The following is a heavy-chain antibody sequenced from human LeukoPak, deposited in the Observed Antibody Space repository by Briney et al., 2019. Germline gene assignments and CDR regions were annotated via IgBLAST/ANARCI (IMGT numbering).Heavy chain of an antibody. CDR2: IYPGDSDT. J-gene: IGHJ4*02. CDR1: GYSFTSYW. D-gene: IGHD3-10*01. CDR3: ARAITMVRGVITHLGY. V-gene: IGHV5-51*01. Sequence: GASLKICCKCAGYSFTSYWICWVRHMPGKGREWMGIIYPGDSDTRYSPSFQGHVTISADKSISTAYLQWSSLKASDTAMYYCARAITMVRGVITHLGYWGQGTLVTVSS.